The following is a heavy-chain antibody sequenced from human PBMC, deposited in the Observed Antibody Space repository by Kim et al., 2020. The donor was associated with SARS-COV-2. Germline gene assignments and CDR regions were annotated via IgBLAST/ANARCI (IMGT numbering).Heavy chain of an antibody. V-gene: IGHV1-8*01. D-gene: IGHD2-15*01. CDR1: GYTFTSYD. CDR3: ARGSHKNIVVVVAATRAYYYYGMDV. Sequence: ASVKVSCKASGYTFTSYDINWVRQATGQGLEWMGWMNPNSGNTGYAQKFQDRVTMTRNTSISTAYMELSSLRSEDTAVYYCARGSHKNIVVVVAATRAYYYYGMDVWGQGTTVTSP. J-gene: IGHJ6*02. CDR2: MNPNSGNT.